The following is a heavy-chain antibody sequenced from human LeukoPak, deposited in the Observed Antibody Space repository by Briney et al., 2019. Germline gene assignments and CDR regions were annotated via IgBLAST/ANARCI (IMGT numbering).Heavy chain of an antibody. CDR3: ARVVGGSGSYARFDP. J-gene: IGHJ5*02. CDR1: GGSISSSSYY. CDR2: IYYSGST. V-gene: IGHV4-39*07. D-gene: IGHD3-10*01. Sequence: PSETLSLTCTVSGGSISSSSYYWGWIRQPPGKGLEWIGSIYYSGSTYYNPSLKSRVTISVDTSKNQFSLKLSSVTAADTAVYYCARVVGGSGSYARFDPWGQGTLVTVSS.